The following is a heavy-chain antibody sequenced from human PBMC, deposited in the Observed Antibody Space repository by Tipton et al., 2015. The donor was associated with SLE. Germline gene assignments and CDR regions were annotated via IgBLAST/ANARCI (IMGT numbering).Heavy chain of an antibody. V-gene: IGHV4-61*01. CDR2: IYYSGST. Sequence: PSLTCTVSGDSITSGSYYWSWIRQPPGKGLEWIGYIYYSGSTNYNPSLKSRVTISVDTSKNQFPLKLSSVTAADTAVYYCARENYFDYWGQGTLVTVSS. CDR1: GDSITSGSYY. J-gene: IGHJ4*02. CDR3: ARENYFDY.